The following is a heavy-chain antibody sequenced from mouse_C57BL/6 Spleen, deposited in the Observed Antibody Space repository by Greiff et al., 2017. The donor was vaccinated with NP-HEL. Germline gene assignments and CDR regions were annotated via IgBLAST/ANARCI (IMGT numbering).Heavy chain of an antibody. Sequence: EVKLEESGPELVKPGASVKIPCKASGYTFTDYNMDWVKQSHGKSLEWIGDINPNNGGTIYNQKFKGKATLTVDKSSSTAYMELRSLTSEDTAVYYCARKRIYVGAMDYWGQGTSVTVSS. CDR3: ARKRIYVGAMDY. D-gene: IGHD1-1*01. CDR2: INPNNGGT. V-gene: IGHV1-18*01. CDR1: GYTFTDYN. J-gene: IGHJ4*01.